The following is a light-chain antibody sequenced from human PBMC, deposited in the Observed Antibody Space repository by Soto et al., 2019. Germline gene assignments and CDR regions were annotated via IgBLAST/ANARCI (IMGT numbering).Light chain of an antibody. CDR3: QQYNTYST. CDR2: DAS. V-gene: IGKV1-5*01. CDR1: QIISSW. J-gene: IGKJ1*01. Sequence: DIQLTQSPSTLSASVVDRVTITCRASQIISSWLAWYQQKPGKAPKLLIYDASSLESGVPSRFSGSGSGTEFTLTISSLQPDDFATYYCQQYNTYSTFGQGTKVDI.